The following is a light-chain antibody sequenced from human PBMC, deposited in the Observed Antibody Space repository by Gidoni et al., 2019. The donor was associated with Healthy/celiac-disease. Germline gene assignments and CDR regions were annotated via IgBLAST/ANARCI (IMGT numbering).Light chain of an antibody. J-gene: IGKJ4*01. CDR1: QSVSSY. Sequence: DIVLTQSPATLSLSPGDRATLSCRASQSVSSYLAWYQQTPGQAPRLLIYDASNRATGIPARFRGSGSGTDFTLTISSLEPEDFAVYYCQKRSNWPSFTCGGGTKVEIK. V-gene: IGKV3-11*01. CDR3: QKRSNWPSFT. CDR2: DAS.